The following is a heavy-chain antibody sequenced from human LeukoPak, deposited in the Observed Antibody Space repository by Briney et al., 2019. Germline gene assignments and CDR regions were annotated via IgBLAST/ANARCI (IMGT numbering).Heavy chain of an antibody. CDR1: KFTFSAYS. CDR3: AKAKPGSYPDY. J-gene: IGHJ4*02. V-gene: IGHV3-21*04. CDR2: ISSSSSYI. D-gene: IGHD1-26*01. Sequence: GGSLRLSCAASKFTFSAYSMSWVRQAPGKGLEWVSSISSSSSYIYYADSVKGRFTISRDNSKNSLYLQMNSLRPEDTALYYCAKAKPGSYPDYWGQGTLVTVSS.